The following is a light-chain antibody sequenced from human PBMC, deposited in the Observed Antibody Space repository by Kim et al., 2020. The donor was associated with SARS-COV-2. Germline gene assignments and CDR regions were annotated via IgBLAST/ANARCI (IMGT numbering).Light chain of an antibody. J-gene: IGLJ3*02. CDR2: QDS. V-gene: IGLV3-1*01. Sequence: VSPGQTASITCSGDKLGDKYACWYQQKPGQSPVLVIYQDSKRPSGIPERFSGSNSWNTATLTISGTQAMDEADYYCQAWDSSTAGVFGGGTQLTVL. CDR1: KLGDKY. CDR3: QAWDSSTAGV.